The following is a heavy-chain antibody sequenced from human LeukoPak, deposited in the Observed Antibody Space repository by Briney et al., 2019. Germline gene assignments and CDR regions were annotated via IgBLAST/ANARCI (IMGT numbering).Heavy chain of an antibody. J-gene: IGHJ4*02. CDR2: INPKSGDT. CDR3: TSPVTETTGFEY. V-gene: IGHV1-2*02. Sequence: ASVKVSCKASGYTFTDYYMYWVRQAPGQGLEWMGWINPKSGDTNYAQKFQGRVTMTRDTSISTAYMELSSLRSDDTAMYYCTSPVTETTGFEYWGQGTLVTVSS. CDR1: GYTFTDYY. D-gene: IGHD1-7*01.